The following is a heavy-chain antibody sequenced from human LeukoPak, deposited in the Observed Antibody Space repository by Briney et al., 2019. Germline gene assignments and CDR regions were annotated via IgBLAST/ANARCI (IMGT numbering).Heavy chain of an antibody. D-gene: IGHD3-9*01. CDR2: IYYSGST. J-gene: IGHJ6*02. Sequence: SETLSLTCTVSGGSISSYYWSWIRQPPGKGLEWIGYIYYSGSTNYNPSLESRVTISVDTSKKQFSLKLSSVTAADTAVYYCARDSYDILTGYDYYYGMDVWGQGTTVTVSS. CDR1: GGSISSYY. V-gene: IGHV4-59*01. CDR3: ARDSYDILTGYDYYYGMDV.